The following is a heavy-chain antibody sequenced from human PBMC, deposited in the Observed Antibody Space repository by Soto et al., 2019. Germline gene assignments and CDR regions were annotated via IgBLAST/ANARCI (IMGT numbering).Heavy chain of an antibody. J-gene: IGHJ4*02. D-gene: IGHD1-26*01. CDR3: ARVFTVRRGSGSDY. CDR1: GYTFTTYD. Sequence: QVQLVQSGAEVKKPGASVKVSCKASGYTFTTYDIHWVRQATGQGLEWVGWMNPYSSNTGYAQKFQGRDTMTRNTSISTAYMELSSLRSEDTAVYYCARVFTVRRGSGSDYWGQGTLVTVSS. V-gene: IGHV1-8*01. CDR2: MNPYSSNT.